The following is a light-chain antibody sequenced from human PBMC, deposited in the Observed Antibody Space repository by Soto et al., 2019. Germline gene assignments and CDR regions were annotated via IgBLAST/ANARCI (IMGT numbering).Light chain of an antibody. CDR1: NSDIGGYNY. CDR2: EVT. V-gene: IGLV2-14*01. Sequence: QSVLTQPASVSGSPGQSITLSCTGTNSDIGGYNYVSWYQQHPGKAPKLMIYEVTYRPSGVSNRFSGSKSGNTASLTISGLQAEDEADYYCSSYTTSSTLVFGGGTQLTVL. J-gene: IGLJ3*02. CDR3: SSYTTSSTLV.